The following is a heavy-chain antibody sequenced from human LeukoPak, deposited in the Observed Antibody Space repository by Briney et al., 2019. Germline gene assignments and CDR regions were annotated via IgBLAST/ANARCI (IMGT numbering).Heavy chain of an antibody. J-gene: IGHJ4*02. CDR1: GGSITSDY. D-gene: IGHD3-22*01. Sequence: SETLSLTCTVSGGSITSDYWSWIRQPPGKGLEWIGYISYSGSTSYDPSLKSRVTISGDSSKKQFSLKLRSVTAADTAVYYCARFYYDSRGYWYYFDYWGQGTLVTVSS. V-gene: IGHV4-59*08. CDR3: ARFYYDSRGYWYYFDY. CDR2: ISYSGST.